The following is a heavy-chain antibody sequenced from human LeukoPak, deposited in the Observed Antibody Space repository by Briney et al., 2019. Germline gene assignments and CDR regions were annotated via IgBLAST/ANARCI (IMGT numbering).Heavy chain of an antibody. V-gene: IGHV1-18*01. CDR1: GYTFTSYG. Sequence: ASVKVSCKASGYTFTSYGISWVRQAPGQGLEWMGWISAYIGNTNYAQKFQGRLTMTTDTSTSTAYMELRSLRSDDTAVYYCARVMDYYDYYFDYWGQGTLVTVSS. CDR2: ISAYIGNT. CDR3: ARVMDYYDYYFDY. J-gene: IGHJ4*02. D-gene: IGHD3-3*01.